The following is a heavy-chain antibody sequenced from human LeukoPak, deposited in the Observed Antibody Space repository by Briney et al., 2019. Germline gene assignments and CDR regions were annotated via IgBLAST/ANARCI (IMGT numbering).Heavy chain of an antibody. J-gene: IGHJ3*02. V-gene: IGHV4-61*10. CDR3: AREFDAFDI. CDR2: IYYSGST. Sequence: SETLSLTCTVSGGSLSSGSYYWSWIRQPAGKGLEWIGYIYYSGSTNYNPSLKSRVTISVDTSKNQFSLKLSSVTAADTAVYYCAREFDAFDIWGQGTMVTVSS. CDR1: GGSLSSGSYY.